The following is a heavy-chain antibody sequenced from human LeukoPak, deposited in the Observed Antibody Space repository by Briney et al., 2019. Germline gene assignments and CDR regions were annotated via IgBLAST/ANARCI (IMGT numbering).Heavy chain of an antibody. V-gene: IGHV3-66*02. CDR3: ARAFSLGHDY. Sequence: GGSLRLSCAASGFTLSSHYMSWVRQAPGKGLEWVSVIYSGGSTYYADSVKGRFTVSRDNSKNTLYLQMNSLRAEDTAVYYCARAFSLGHDYWGQGTLVTVSS. J-gene: IGHJ4*02. CDR1: GFTLSSHY. D-gene: IGHD2/OR15-2a*01. CDR2: IYSGGST.